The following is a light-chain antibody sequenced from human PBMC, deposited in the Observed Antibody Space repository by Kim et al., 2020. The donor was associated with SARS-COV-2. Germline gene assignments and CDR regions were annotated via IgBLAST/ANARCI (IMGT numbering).Light chain of an antibody. CDR2: NTY. Sequence: GGTVTLTCALSSGSVSTRYYASWYQQTPGQAPRTLIYNTYTRSSGVPDRFSGSILGNKAALTITGAQTDDESDYYCMVYMGSGISLFGGGTKLSVL. CDR1: SGSVSTRYY. CDR3: MVYMGSGISL. V-gene: IGLV8-61*01. J-gene: IGLJ3*02.